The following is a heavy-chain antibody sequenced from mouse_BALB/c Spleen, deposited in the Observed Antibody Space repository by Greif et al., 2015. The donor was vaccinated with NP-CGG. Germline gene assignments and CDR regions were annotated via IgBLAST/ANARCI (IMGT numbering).Heavy chain of an antibody. D-gene: IGHD3-1*01. CDR1: GFSLTSYG. CDR2: IWAGGST. Sequence: AHLVESGPGLVAPSQSLSITCTVSGFSLTSYGVHWVRQPPGKGLEWLGVIWAGGSTNYNSALMSKLSISKDNSKSQVFLKMNSLQTDDTAMYYCARDRAFYAMDYWGQGTSVTASS. CDR3: ARDRAFYAMDY. J-gene: IGHJ4*01. V-gene: IGHV2-9*02.